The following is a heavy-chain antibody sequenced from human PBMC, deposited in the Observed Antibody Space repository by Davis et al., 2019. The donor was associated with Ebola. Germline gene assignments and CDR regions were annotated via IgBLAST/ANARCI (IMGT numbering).Heavy chain of an antibody. V-gene: IGHV3-64D*08. J-gene: IGHJ4*02. CDR3: VKGRGDAYPATRVFDS. CDR2: IDNVDTIGATT. Sequence: PGGSLRLSCSASGFTFNKYVMHWVRQAPGKGLQYVSTIDNVDTIGATTYYENSVKGRFTISRDNSKNTLYLQMSSLKDEETAVYYCVKGRGDAYPATRVFDSWGQGTLVTVSA. CDR1: GFTFNKYV. D-gene: IGHD3-10*01.